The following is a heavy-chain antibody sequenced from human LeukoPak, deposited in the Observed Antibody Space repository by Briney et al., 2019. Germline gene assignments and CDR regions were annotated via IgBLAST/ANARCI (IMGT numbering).Heavy chain of an antibody. CDR2: INHSGST. CDR3: ARGRNNYGSASPLDY. V-gene: IGHV4-34*01. Sequence: SETLSLTCAVYGGSFSGYYWSWIRQPPGKGLEWIGEINHSGSTNYNPSLKSRVTISVDTSKNQFSLKLSSVTAADTAVYYCARGRNNYGSASPLDYWGQGTLVTVSS. J-gene: IGHJ4*02. CDR1: GGSFSGYY. D-gene: IGHD3-10*01.